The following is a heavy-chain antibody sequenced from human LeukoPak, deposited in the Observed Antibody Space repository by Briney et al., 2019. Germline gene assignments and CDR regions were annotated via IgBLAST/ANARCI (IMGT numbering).Heavy chain of an antibody. V-gene: IGHV3-NL1*01. D-gene: IGHD2-21*02. CDR1: GFIFSDYD. J-gene: IGHJ3*02. CDR2: FSSVGSYK. CDR3: AKSRSDSPDAFDI. Sequence: GGSLRLSCAASGFIFSDYDMNWVRQAPGQGLEWVALFSSVGSYKYYADSVKGRFTISRDNSKNTLYLQMNSLRAEDTAVYYCAKSRSDSPDAFDIWGQGTMVTVSS.